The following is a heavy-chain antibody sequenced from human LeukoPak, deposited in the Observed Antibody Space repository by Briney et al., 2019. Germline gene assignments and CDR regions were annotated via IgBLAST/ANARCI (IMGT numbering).Heavy chain of an antibody. CDR1: GYTFTGYY. CDR3: ARAGITIFGVVSLTFDI. V-gene: IGHV1-2*02. D-gene: IGHD3-3*01. Sequence: ASVKVSCKASGYTFTGYYMHWVRQAPGQGLEWMGWINPNCGGTNYAQKFQGRVTMTRDTSISTAYTELSRLRSDDTAVYYCARAGITIFGVVSLTFDIWGQGTMVTVSS. J-gene: IGHJ3*02. CDR2: INPNCGGT.